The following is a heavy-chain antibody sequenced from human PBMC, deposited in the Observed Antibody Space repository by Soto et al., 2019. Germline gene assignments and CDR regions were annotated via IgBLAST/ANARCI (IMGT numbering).Heavy chain of an antibody. J-gene: IGHJ5*02. V-gene: IGHV3-23*01. CDR2: ITGSGGNT. CDR1: GFTFSNYV. Sequence: PGGSLRLSCAASGFTFSNYVMCWVRQAPGKGLEWVSGITGSGGNTDYADSVKGRFTISRDNSKNTLYLQLNSLRAEDTAVYYCAKDDLWFGELLPSNWFDPWGQGT. D-gene: IGHD3-10*01. CDR3: AKDDLWFGELLPSNWFDP.